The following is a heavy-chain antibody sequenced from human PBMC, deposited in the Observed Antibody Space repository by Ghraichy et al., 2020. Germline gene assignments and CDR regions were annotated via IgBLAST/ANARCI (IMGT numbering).Heavy chain of an antibody. V-gene: IGHV3-7*03. CDR3: ARHGYSSGWSWFDP. CDR1: GFTFSTYW. J-gene: IGHJ5*02. D-gene: IGHD6-19*01. CDR2: IKQDGSEK. Sequence: GSLRLSCAASGFTFSTYWMSWVRQAPGKGLEWVANIKQDGSEKCYVDSVKGRFTISRDYAKNSLYLQMNSLRAEDTAVYYCARHGYSSGWSWFDPWGQGTLVTVSS.